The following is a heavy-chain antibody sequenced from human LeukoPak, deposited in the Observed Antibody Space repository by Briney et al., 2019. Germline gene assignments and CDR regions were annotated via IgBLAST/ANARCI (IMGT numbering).Heavy chain of an antibody. CDR1: GFTFSNYS. CDR3: TRPYYDYLTGYYSDY. CDR2: LGSTAYGGTT. V-gene: IGHV3-49*04. J-gene: IGHJ4*02. D-gene: IGHD3-9*01. Sequence: PGGSMRLSSTTSGFTFSNYSMSWVRQAPGKGMAWLALLGSTAYGGTTKYAASVKGRFTISRDDSKSIAYLQMNSLRTEDTAVYYCTRPYYDYLTGYYSDYWGQGTLVTVSS.